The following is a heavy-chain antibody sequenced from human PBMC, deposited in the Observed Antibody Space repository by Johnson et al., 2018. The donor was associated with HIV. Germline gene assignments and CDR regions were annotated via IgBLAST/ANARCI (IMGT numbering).Heavy chain of an antibody. CDR3: AKEDRITVTRVTWGAFDI. CDR1: GFTFSNYG. Sequence: VQLVESGGGVVQPGRSLRLSCAASGFTFSNYGMHWVHQAPGKGLEWVAVISYDGSNKYYADSVKGRFTISRDNSKNTLYLQMNSLRAEDTAVYYCAKEDRITVTRVTWGAFDIWGQGTMVTVSS. D-gene: IGHD4-17*01. J-gene: IGHJ3*02. CDR2: ISYDGSNK. V-gene: IGHV3-30*18.